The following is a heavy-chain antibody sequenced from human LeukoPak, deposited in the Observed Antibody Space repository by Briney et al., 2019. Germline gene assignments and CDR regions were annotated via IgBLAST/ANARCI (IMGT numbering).Heavy chain of an antibody. J-gene: IGHJ4*02. CDR3: AKDWGIAMTGLYLFDH. V-gene: IGHV1-2*02. D-gene: IGHD6-19*01. CDR2: VNPNTGTT. Sequence: ASVRVSCKTSGYPFRGYYVHWVRQAPGQGLEWMGWVNPNTGTTSSAKKFQGRVTMTTDTSINTVYMELRSLISDDTAMYYCAKDWGIAMTGLYLFDHWGQGTLVTVSS. CDR1: GYPFRGYY.